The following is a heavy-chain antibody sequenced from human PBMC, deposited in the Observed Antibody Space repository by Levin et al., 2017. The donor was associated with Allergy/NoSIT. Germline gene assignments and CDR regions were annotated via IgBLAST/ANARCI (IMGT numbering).Heavy chain of an antibody. J-gene: IGHJ4*02. Sequence: GGSLRLSCAASGLTFSNPYMNWVRQAPGKGLEWVGRIRNRAASYTTEYAASVKGRFTVSRDDSQSSLYLQINSLKTEDTAVYYCTTDNNGSPEYWGQGTLVTVSS. CDR1: GLTFSNPY. CDR3: TTDNNGSPEY. V-gene: IGHV3-72*01. CDR2: IRNRAASYTT. D-gene: IGHD1/OR15-1a*01.